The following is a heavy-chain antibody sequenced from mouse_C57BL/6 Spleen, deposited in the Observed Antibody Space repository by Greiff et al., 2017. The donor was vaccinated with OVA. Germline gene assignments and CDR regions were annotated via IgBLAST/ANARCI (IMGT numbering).Heavy chain of an antibody. J-gene: IGHJ3*01. CDR2: ISSGGDSI. CDR1: GFTFSSYA. V-gene: IGHV5-9-1*02. CDR3: TRDLYSNYGFAY. D-gene: IGHD2-5*01. Sequence: EVMLVESGEGLVKPGGSLKLSCAASGFTFSSYAMSWVRQTPEKRLEWVAYISSGGDSIYYADTVKGRFTISRDNARNTLYLQMSSLKSEDTAMYYCTRDLYSNYGFAYWGQGTLVTVSA.